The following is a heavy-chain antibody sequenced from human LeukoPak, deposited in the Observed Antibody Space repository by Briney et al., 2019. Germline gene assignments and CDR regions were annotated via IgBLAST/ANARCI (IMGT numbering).Heavy chain of an antibody. V-gene: IGHV5-10-1*01. CDR3: ATGASKVTTDFANY. D-gene: IGHD4-17*01. CDR2: VDPRDSYT. J-gene: IGHJ4*02. CDR1: GYSFTNYW. Sequence: GESLKISCKASGYSFTNYWISWVRQMPGKGLEWMGRVDPRDSYTKSSPPFEGHVTISVDKSISSAFLQWNSLKAPDSAMYYCATGASKVTTDFANYWGQGTQVAVSS.